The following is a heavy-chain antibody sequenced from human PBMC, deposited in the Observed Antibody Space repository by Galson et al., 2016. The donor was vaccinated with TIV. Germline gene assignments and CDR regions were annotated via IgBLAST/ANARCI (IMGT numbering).Heavy chain of an antibody. D-gene: IGHD1-26*01. CDR1: GFSLYTAGTR. J-gene: IGHJ4*02. CDR2: IDWDDDE. V-gene: IGHV2-70*04. CDR3: VRMGYSGSYWGFDH. Sequence: PALVKPTQTLTLTCTFDGFSLYTAGTRVSWVRQPPGKALEWLARIDWDDDEFYSPSLRARLAISKDTSGNQVVLRMTNVDPVDTATYYCVRMGYSGSYWGFDHGGPGRQVTVSS.